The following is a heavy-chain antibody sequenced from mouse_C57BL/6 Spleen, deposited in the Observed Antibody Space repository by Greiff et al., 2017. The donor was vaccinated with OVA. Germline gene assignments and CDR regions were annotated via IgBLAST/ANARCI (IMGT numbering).Heavy chain of an antibody. CDR3: ARSSHYYGSSYGYFDV. CDR1: GYTFTSYW. J-gene: IGHJ1*03. Sequence: QVQLQQPGAELVKPGASVKLSCKASGYTFTSYWMHWVKQRPGQGLEWIGMIHPNSGSTNYNEKFTSKATLTVDKSSSTAYMQLSSLTSEDSAVYYSARSSHYYGSSYGYFDVWGTGTTVTVAS. CDR2: IHPNSGST. V-gene: IGHV1-64*01. D-gene: IGHD1-1*01.